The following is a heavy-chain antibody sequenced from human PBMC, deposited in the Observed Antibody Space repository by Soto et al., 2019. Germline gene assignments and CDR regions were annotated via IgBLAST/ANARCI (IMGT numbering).Heavy chain of an antibody. Sequence: PGGSLRLSCAASGFTFSSYWMSWVRQAPGKGLEWVANIKQDGSEKYYVDSVKGRFTISRDNAKNSLYLQMNSLRAEDTAVYYCARDRNPGYSYGYDAFAIWGQGTMVTVSS. V-gene: IGHV3-7*05. CDR2: IKQDGSEK. CDR1: GFTFSSYW. CDR3: ARDRNPGYSYGYDAFAI. D-gene: IGHD5-18*01. J-gene: IGHJ3*02.